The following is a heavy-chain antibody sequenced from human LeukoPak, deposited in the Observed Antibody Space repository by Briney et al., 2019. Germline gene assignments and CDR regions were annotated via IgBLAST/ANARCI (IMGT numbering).Heavy chain of an antibody. CDR2: ISSSSSYI. CDR1: GFTFSSYS. Sequence: GGSLRLSCAASGFTFSSYSMNWVRQAPGKGLEWVSSISSSSSYIYYADSVKGRFTISRDNSKNSLYLQMNSLRAEDTAVYYCARDGGATMVRGVATYDSWGQGTLVTVSS. J-gene: IGHJ4*02. V-gene: IGHV3-21*01. CDR3: ARDGGATMVRGVATYDS. D-gene: IGHD3-10*01.